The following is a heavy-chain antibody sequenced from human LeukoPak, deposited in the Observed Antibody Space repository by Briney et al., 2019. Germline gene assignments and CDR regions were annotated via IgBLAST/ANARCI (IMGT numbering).Heavy chain of an antibody. D-gene: IGHD4-17*01. CDR2: IYYSGST. J-gene: IGHJ4*02. V-gene: IGHV4-59*08. CDR1: GGSISSYY. CDR3: ARATVTTPFDY. Sequence: SETLSLTCTVSGGSISSYYWSWIRQPPGKGLEWIGYIYYSGSTNYNPSLKSRVTISVDTSKNQFSLKLSSATAADTAVYYCARATVTTPFDYWGQGTLVTVSS.